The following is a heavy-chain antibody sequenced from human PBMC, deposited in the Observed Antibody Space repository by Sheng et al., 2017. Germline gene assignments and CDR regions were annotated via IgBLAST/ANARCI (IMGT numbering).Heavy chain of an antibody. V-gene: IGHV4-39*07. CDR2: IYYSGST. CDR1: GGSISSSSYY. D-gene: IGHD3-22*01. Sequence: QLQLQESGPGLVKPSETLSLTCTVSGGSISSSSYYWGWIRQPPGKGLEWIGSIYYSGSTYYNPSLKSRVTISVDTSKNQFSLKLSSVTAADTAVYYCALTYYYDSSGYYYPRLRDYWGQGTLVTVSS. CDR3: ALTYYYDSSGYYYPRLRDY. J-gene: IGHJ4*02.